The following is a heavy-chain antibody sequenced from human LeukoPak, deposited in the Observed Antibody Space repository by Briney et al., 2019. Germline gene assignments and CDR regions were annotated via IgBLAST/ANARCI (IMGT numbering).Heavy chain of an antibody. CDR3: ARAIVYSYGPRDWFDP. D-gene: IGHD5-18*01. V-gene: IGHV4-30-2*01. J-gene: IGHJ5*02. Sequence: SQTLSLTCTVSGGSISSGGYYWSWIRQPPGKGLEWIGYIYLSGSTYYNPSLKSRVTISVDRSKNQFSLKLSSVTAADTAVYYCARAIVYSYGPRDWFDPWGQGTLVTVSS. CDR1: GGSISSGGYY. CDR2: IYLSGST.